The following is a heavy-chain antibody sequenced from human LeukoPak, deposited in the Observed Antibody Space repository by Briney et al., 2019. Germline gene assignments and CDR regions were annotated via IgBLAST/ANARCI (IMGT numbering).Heavy chain of an antibody. CDR2: IRYDGSNK. J-gene: IGHJ6*03. CDR3: AREGVGHYYYYYYMDV. CDR1: GFTFSSYE. D-gene: IGHD2-8*01. Sequence: GSLRLSCAASGFTFSSYEMNWVRQAPGKGLEWVAFIRYDGSNKYYADSVKGRFTISRDSAKNSLYLQMNSLRAEDTAIYYCAREGVGHYYYYYYMDVWGKGTTVTISS. V-gene: IGHV3-30*02.